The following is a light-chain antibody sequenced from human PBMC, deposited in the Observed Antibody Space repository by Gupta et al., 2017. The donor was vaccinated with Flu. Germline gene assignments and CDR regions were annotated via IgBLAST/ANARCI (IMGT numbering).Light chain of an antibody. CDR3: QADDNNNFWV. V-gene: IGLV6-57*02. J-gene: IGLJ3*02. CDR2: END. Sequence: STSCTGSVVANHEHWYQQQTHGDPTNMVYENDQRTSEGPDRRSDSDKSATNAASLTISVLTKEEEADYYRQADDNNNFWVFGGGTKLTVL. CDR1: TGSVVANH.